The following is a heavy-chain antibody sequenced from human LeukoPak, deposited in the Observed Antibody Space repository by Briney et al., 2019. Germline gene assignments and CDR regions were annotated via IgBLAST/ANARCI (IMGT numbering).Heavy chain of an antibody. CDR3: ARSTMVRGVTLGWWFDP. Sequence: PSETLSLTCTVSGGSISNYYWSWIRQPPGKGLEWIGYIYYSGSTNYNPSLKSRVTISVDTSKNQFSLKLSSVTAADTAVYYCARSTMVRGVTLGWWFDPWGQGTLVTVSS. D-gene: IGHD3-10*01. J-gene: IGHJ5*02. V-gene: IGHV4-59*08. CDR1: GGSISNYY. CDR2: IYYSGST.